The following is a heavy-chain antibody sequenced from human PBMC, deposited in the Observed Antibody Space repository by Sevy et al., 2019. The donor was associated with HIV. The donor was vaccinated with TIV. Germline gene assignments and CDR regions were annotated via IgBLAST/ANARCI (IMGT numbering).Heavy chain of an antibody. V-gene: IGHV3-9*01. J-gene: IGHJ3*01. CDR3: AKGAGQWLGDAFDV. CDR1: GFTFHDYA. D-gene: IGHD6-19*01. Sequence: GGSLRLSCAASGFTFHDYAIHWVRQAPGKGLEWVSGLSWNSGTIDYADSVKGRFTISRDNAKKSLYLQMNSLRAEDTALYYCAKGAGQWLGDAFDVWGQGTMVTVSS. CDR2: LSWNSGTI.